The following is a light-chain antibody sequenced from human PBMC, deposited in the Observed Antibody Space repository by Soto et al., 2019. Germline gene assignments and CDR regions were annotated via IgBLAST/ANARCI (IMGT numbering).Light chain of an antibody. CDR3: TSPTPSSLYV. Sequence: QSALTQPASVSGSPGQSITISCTGTSSDVGGYNYVSWYQQYPGRVPKLLIYKVSNRPSGVSNRFSGAKSGNTASLTISGLQAEYEADYFCTSPTPSSLYVFGTGTKLTVL. CDR1: SSDVGGYNY. J-gene: IGLJ1*01. V-gene: IGLV2-14*01. CDR2: KVS.